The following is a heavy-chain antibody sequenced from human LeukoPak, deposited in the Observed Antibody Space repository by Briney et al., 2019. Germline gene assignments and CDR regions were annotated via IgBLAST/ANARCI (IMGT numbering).Heavy chain of an antibody. D-gene: IGHD2-2*01. Sequence: ATVKVSCKASGFTFTSSAMQWVRQARGQRLEWIGWIVVGSGNTNYAQKFQERVTITRDMSTSTAYMELSSLRSEDTAVYYCARHGEKYQLYWGQGTLVTVSS. J-gene: IGHJ4*02. V-gene: IGHV1-58*02. CDR2: IVVGSGNT. CDR1: GFTFTSSA. CDR3: ARHGEKYQLY.